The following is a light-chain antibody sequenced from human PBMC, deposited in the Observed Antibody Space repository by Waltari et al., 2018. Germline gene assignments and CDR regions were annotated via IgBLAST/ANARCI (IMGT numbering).Light chain of an antibody. CDR2: WAS. J-gene: IGKJ1*01. V-gene: IGKV4-1*01. CDR3: QQYYGSPPWT. CDR1: QSVLYSSNNKNY. Sequence: DIVMTQSPASLAVSRGERAPINCQSRQSVLYSSNNKNYLAWYQQKPGQPPKLLIYWASTRESGVPDRFSGSGSGTDFTLTISSLQAEDVAVYYCQQYYGSPPWTFGQGTKVEIK.